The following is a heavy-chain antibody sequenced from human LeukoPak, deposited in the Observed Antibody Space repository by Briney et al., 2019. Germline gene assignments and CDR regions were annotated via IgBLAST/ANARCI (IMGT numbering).Heavy chain of an antibody. Sequence: ASVKVSCKASGYTFTDYYMHWVRQAPGQGLEWMGWVIPNSGGTNYAQKFQGRVTMTRDTSISTAYVELSRLRSDDTAVYFCARGFWESGLEYWGQGTLVTVSS. CDR1: GYTFTDYY. V-gene: IGHV1-2*02. CDR3: ARGFWESGLEY. CDR2: VIPNSGGT. J-gene: IGHJ4*02. D-gene: IGHD3-10*01.